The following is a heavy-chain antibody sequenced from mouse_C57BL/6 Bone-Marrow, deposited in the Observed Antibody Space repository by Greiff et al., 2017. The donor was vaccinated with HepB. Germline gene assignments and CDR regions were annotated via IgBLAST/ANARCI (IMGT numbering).Heavy chain of an antibody. D-gene: IGHD3-1*01. CDR3: VRHSPGLRAMDY. CDR1: GFSFNTYA. J-gene: IGHJ4*01. Sequence: EVLVVESGGGLVQPKGSLKLSCAASGFSFNTYAMTWVRQAPGKGLEWVARIRSKSNNYATYYADSVKDRFTISRDVSESMLYLQMNNLKTEDTAMYYCVRHSPGLRAMDYWGQGTSVTVSS. V-gene: IGHV10-1*01. CDR2: IRSKSNNYAT.